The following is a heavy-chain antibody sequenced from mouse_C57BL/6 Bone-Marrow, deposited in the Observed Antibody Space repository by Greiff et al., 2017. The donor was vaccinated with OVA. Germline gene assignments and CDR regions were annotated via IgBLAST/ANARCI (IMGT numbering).Heavy chain of an antibody. CDR3: ARGRLRRRKVFAY. CDR1: GYTFTSYW. V-gene: IGHV1-64*01. CDR2: IHPNSGST. J-gene: IGHJ3*01. D-gene: IGHD2-4*01. Sequence: VQLQQPGAELVKPGASVKLSCKASGYTFTSYWMHWVKQRPGQDLEWIGMIHPNSGSTNYNEKFKSKATLTVDKSSSTAYMQLSSLTSEDSAVYYCARGRLRRRKVFAYWGQGTLVTVSA.